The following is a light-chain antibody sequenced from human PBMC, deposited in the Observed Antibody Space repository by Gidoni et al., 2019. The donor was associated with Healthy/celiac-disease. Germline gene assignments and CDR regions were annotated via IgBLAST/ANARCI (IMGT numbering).Light chain of an antibody. V-gene: IGKV3-11*01. J-gene: IGKJ2*01. CDR1: QSVSSY. CDR2: DAS. Sequence: EIVVTQSPATLSVSPGSRATLSGRASQSVSSYLVWYQQKPGQAPRLLIHDASNRATGIPARFSGSGSGTDFTLTISSLVPEDFAVYYCQYRSNWPRYTFGQGTKLEIK. CDR3: QYRSNWPRYT.